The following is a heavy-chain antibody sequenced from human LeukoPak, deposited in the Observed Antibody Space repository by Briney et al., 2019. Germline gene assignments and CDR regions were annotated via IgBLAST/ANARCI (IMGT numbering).Heavy chain of an antibody. D-gene: IGHD2-2*01. CDR1: GFTFSSYD. V-gene: IGHV3-30*02. CDR2: ILYDGSNK. CDR3: AKDQFVVVRATDAFDI. J-gene: IGHJ3*02. Sequence: PAESLTLSCAASGFTFSSYDMHWIRQAPGKGLEWMAFILYDGSNKYYADSVKGRFTNSRDNSKNTLYLQMNSLRAEHTAAYYCAKDQFVVVRATDAFDIWGQGTMVTVSS.